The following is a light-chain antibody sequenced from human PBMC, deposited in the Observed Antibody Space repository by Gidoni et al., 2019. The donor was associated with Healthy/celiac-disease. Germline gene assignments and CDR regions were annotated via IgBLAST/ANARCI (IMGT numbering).Light chain of an antibody. CDR3: QQYNNWPPYS. CDR1: QSVSSN. Sequence: EIVMTQSPATLSVSPGERATLSCRASQSVSSNLAWYQQKPCQATRLLIYGASTRATGIPARFSGSGSGTEFTLNISSLQSEDFAVYYCQQYNNWPPYSFGQGTKLEIK. J-gene: IGKJ2*03. V-gene: IGKV3-15*01. CDR2: GAS.